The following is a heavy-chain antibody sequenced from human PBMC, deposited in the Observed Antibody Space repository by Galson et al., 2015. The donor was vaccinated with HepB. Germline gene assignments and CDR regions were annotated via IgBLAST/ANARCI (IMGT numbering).Heavy chain of an antibody. D-gene: IGHD4-17*01. J-gene: IGHJ4*02. V-gene: IGHV3-53*01. CDR1: GFTFSDYY. Sequence: LRLSCAASGFTFSDYYMTWVRQAPGKGLEWVSVIYSGGSTYYADSVKGRFTISRDNSKNTVYLQMNSLRAEDTAVYYCARGYYGDYAIDYWGQGTLVTVSS. CDR2: IYSGGST. CDR3: ARGYYGDYAIDY.